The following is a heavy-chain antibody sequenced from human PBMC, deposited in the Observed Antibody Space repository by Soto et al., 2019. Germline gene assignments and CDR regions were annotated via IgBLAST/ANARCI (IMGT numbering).Heavy chain of an antibody. D-gene: IGHD4-17*01. J-gene: IGHJ4*02. CDR3: ARDVDADFRTDFDY. CDR1: GFTFSDYY. Sequence: GGSLRLSCAASGFTFSDYYIHWIRRAPGKGLEWISYISGNGEVIQCAASARGRFTISRDNAENSVYLEMESLRDEDTALYYCARDVDADFRTDFDYWGRGTLVTVSS. V-gene: IGHV3-11*01. CDR2: ISGNGEVI.